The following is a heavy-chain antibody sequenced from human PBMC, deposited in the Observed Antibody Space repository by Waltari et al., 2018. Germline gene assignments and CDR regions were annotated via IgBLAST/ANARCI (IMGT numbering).Heavy chain of an antibody. D-gene: IGHD3-10*01. V-gene: IGHV4-39*07. CDR3: AGQNYYGSGSYYY. CDR2: IYYSGST. J-gene: IGHJ4*02. CDR1: GGSISSSSYY. Sequence: QLQLQESGPGLVKPSETLSLTCTVSGGSISSSSYYWGWIRQPPGKGLEWIGSIYYSGSTYYNPSLKSRVTISVDTSKNQFSLKLSSVTAADTAVYYCAGQNYYGSGSYYYWGQGTLVTVSS.